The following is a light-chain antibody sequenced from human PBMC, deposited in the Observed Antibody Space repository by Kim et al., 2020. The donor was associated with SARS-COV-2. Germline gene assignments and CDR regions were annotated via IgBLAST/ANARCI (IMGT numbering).Light chain of an antibody. CDR1: NLEDKF. CDR3: HVWESNTVI. J-gene: IGLJ2*01. V-gene: IGLV3-1*01. CDR2: QDT. Sequence: VSQGQTASSTCSGDNLEDKFVVWEQQKPGQSPVLVIIQDTKRPSGIPERFSGSNSGTAATLTISGNQAMDEADYYCHVWESNTVIVGGGTQLTVL.